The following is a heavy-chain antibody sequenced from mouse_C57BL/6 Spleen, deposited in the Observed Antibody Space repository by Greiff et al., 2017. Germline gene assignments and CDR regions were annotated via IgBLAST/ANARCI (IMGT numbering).Heavy chain of an antibody. V-gene: IGHV1-18*01. CDR2: INPNNGGT. D-gene: IGHD2-1*01. J-gene: IGHJ3*01. Sequence: VQLQQSGPELVKPGASVKIPCKASGYTFTDYNMDWVKQSHGKSLEWIGDINPNNGGTIYNQKFKGKATLTVDQSSSTAYMELRSLTSEDTAVYYCARGNYDLAYWGQGTLVTVSA. CDR1: GYTFTDYN. CDR3: ARGNYDLAY.